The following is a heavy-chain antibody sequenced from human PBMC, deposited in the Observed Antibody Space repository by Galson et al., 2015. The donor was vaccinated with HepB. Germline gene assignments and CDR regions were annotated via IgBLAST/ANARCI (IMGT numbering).Heavy chain of an antibody. D-gene: IGHD6-19*01. J-gene: IGHJ4*02. V-gene: IGHV3-21*04. CDR3: TRDRSGWANF. CDR2: IRCNSSYI. CDR1: GFTFSSYS. Sequence: SLRLSCAASGFTFSSYSMNWVRQAPGKGLEWVSSIRCNSSYIYYADSVKGRLTISRDNAKKSLHLQMNSLRVEDTAIYYCTRDRSGWANFWGQGTLVTVPS.